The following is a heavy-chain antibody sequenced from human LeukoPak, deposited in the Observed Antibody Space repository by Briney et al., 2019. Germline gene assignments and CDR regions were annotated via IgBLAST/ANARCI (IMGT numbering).Heavy chain of an antibody. CDR3: ARGHGYSGYDHYFDY. Sequence: KTSETLSLTCTVSGGSISSYYWTWIRQPAGKGLEWIGRIYTSGSTNYNPSLKSRVTMSVDTSKNQFSLKLSSVTAADTAVYYCARGHGYSGYDHYFDYWGQGTLVTVSS. CDR1: GGSISSYY. CDR2: IYTSGST. J-gene: IGHJ4*02. V-gene: IGHV4-4*07. D-gene: IGHD5-12*01.